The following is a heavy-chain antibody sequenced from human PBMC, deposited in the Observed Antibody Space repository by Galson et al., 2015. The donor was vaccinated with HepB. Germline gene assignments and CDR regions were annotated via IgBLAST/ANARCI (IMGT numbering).Heavy chain of an antibody. CDR1: GFTVSRTY. CDR3: ARGYSSSWYRGFDL. CDR2: LHSGGST. D-gene: IGHD6-13*01. Sequence: SLRLSCAASGFTVSRTYMSWVRQAPGKGLEWVSILHSGGSTFYADSVKGRFTISSDISKNTLFLQMNSLKADDTAVYFCARGYSSSWYRGFDLWGRGTLVTVSS. V-gene: IGHV3-53*01. J-gene: IGHJ2*01.